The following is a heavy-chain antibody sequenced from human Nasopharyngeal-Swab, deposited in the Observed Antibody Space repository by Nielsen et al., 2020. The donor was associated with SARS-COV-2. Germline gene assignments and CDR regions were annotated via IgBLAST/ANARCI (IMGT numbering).Heavy chain of an antibody. CDR1: GFTFSNYA. CDR2: ISYDENNK. CDR3: AKSLYGDYVDGFDI. D-gene: IGHD4-17*01. Sequence: GESLRLSCAASGFTFSNYAMHWVRQAPGKGLEWVAVISYDENNKYYADSVKGRFTISRDSSRKTLYLQMNSLRAEDTAVYYCAKSLYGDYVDGFDIWGQGTMVTVSS. J-gene: IGHJ3*02. V-gene: IGHV3-30*18.